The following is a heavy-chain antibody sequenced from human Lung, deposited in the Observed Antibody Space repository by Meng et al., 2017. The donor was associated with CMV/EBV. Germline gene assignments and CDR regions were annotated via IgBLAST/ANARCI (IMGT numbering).Heavy chain of an antibody. V-gene: IGHV5-51*01. J-gene: IGHJ4*01. CDR1: GNVFTPYW. CDR2: IYHRDSDT. Sequence: GGSXRLXCQVSGNVFTPYWIGWVRQISGKSLEWMGIIYHRDSDTVYMMSFQGRITISADKSINTVYLQWENLRASDTAMYYCARRDCYDLGSGNWGQGTLVTVSS. D-gene: IGHD2-21*01. CDR3: ARRDCYDLGSGN.